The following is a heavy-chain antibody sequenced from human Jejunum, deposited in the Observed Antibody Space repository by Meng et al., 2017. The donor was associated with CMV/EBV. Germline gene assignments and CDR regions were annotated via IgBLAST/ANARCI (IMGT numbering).Heavy chain of an antibody. CDR3: ARCLGDRLRHYFDS. V-gene: IGHV3-23*01. D-gene: IGHD3-16*01. CDR1: GFTFSSYD. J-gene: IGHJ4*02. CDR2: ISGSSVYT. Sequence: ASGFTFSSYDLSWVRQAPGKGLEWVSTISGSSVYTYYADSVKGRFTISRHSSESTLYLQMNSLRAEDTAVYYCARCLGDRLRHYFDSWGQGTLVTVSS.